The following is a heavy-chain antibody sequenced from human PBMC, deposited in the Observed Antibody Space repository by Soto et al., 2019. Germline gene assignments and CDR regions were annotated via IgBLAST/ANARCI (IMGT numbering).Heavy chain of an antibody. D-gene: IGHD3-16*02. CDR1: GYTLNSYG. CDR3: ARGPSAYYDYVWGSYRYDNWFDP. V-gene: IGHV1-18*01. CDR2: ISAYNGNT. Sequence: AKPSCKAPGYTLNSYGISWARQEPGQGLEWMGWISAYNGNTNYAQKLQGRVTMTTDTSTSTAYMELRSLRSDDTAVYYCARGPSAYYDYVWGSYRYDNWFDPWGQGTLVTVSS. J-gene: IGHJ5*02.